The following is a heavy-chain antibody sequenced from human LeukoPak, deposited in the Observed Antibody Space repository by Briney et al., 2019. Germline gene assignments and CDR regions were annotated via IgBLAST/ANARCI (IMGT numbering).Heavy chain of an antibody. CDR3: AKDRYSSSWFYYYYMDV. V-gene: IGHV4-34*01. D-gene: IGHD6-13*01. Sequence: SETLSLTCAVYGGSFSGYYWSWIRQPPGKGLEWIGEINHSGSTNYNPSLKSRVTISGDTSKNQFSLKLRSVTAADTAVYYCAKDRYSSSWFYYYYMDVWGKGTTVTVSS. CDR1: GGSFSGYY. CDR2: INHSGST. J-gene: IGHJ6*03.